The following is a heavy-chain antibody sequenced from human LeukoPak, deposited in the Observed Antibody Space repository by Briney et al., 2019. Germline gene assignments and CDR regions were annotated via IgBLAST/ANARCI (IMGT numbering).Heavy chain of an antibody. J-gene: IGHJ4*02. Sequence: APVKVSCKASGYTFTGYYMHWVRQAPGQGLEWMGWINPNSGGTNYAQKFQGWVTMTRDTSNSTAYMELSRLRSDDTAVYYCAREQGADPNFDYWGQGTLVTVSS. CDR1: GYTFTGYY. CDR3: AREQGADPNFDY. D-gene: IGHD6-19*01. V-gene: IGHV1-2*04. CDR2: INPNSGGT.